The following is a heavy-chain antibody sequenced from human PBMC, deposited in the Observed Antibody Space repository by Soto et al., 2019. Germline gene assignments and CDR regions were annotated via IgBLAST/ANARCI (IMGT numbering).Heavy chain of an antibody. CDR2: IKSQGEGGTT. D-gene: IGHD3-10*01. J-gene: IGHJ4*02. CDR3: GGFRLYFDY. V-gene: IGHV3-15*01. CDR1: GFTFSDSW. Sequence: GGSLRLSCAASGFTFSDSWMTWVRQAPGKGLEWVGRIKSQGEGGTTEYAALVKGKFTISRDESENTLYLQMKSMKSYDKAVYYCGGFRLYFDYWVPGTPVTVSS.